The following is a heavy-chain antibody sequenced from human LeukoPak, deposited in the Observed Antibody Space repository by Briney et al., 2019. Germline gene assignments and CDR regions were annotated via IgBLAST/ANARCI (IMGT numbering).Heavy chain of an antibody. CDR1: GGSISSSSYY. V-gene: IGHV4-39*07. D-gene: IGHD3-10*01. CDR3: ARARRWPRRTYGSGSQYAPYYFDY. J-gene: IGHJ4*02. CDR2: IYYSGST. Sequence: SETLSLTCTVSGGSISSSSYYWGWIRQPPGKGLEWIGSIYYSGSTYYNPSLKSRVTISVDTSKNQFSLKLSSVTAADTAVYYCARARRWPRRTYGSGSQYAPYYFDYWGQGTLVTVSS.